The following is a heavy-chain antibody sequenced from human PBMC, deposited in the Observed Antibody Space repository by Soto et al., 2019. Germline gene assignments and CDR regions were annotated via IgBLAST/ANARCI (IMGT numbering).Heavy chain of an antibody. CDR2: IYHSGST. CDR1: GYSISGGYY. J-gene: IGHJ6*02. Sequence: SETRSLTCAVSGYSISGGYYWGWIRQPPGKGLECIGSIYHSGSTYYNPSLNSRVTISVDTSKNQFSPKLSSVTAADTAVYYCARDGRPYYDFWSGYRPYYYGMAVWGQGTTVTVSS. CDR3: ARDGRPYYDFWSGYRPYYYGMAV. D-gene: IGHD3-3*01. V-gene: IGHV4-38-2*02.